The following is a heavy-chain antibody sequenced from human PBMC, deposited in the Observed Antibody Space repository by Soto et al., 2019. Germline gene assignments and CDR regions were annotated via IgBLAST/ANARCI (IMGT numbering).Heavy chain of an antibody. J-gene: IGHJ4*02. V-gene: IGHV3-30*18. D-gene: IGHD2-21*01. CDR1: GFTFSSYG. CDR2: ISYDGSNK. CDR3: ANDSCGGACHGPQY. Sequence: VGSLRLSCAASGFTFSSYGMHWVRQAPGKGLEWVAVISYDGSNKYYADSVKGRVTISRDNSKNTRDLQMNRLRAEDTAVYYCANDSCGGACHGPQYRGQATLVTVSS.